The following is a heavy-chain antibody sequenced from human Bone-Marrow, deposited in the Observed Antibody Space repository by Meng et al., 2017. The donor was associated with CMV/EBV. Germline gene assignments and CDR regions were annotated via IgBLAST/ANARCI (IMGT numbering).Heavy chain of an antibody. CDR2: IKEDGTEN. CDR1: GFTLSYFW. Sequence: LSCAASGFTLSYFWMSWVRQTPGKGLEWVASIKEDGTENTYGDSVRGRFTISRDNGKNSLYLQMNSLRVEDTAVYYCARAGRFARDYWGQGTLVTVSS. D-gene: IGHD3-10*01. J-gene: IGHJ4*02. V-gene: IGHV3-7*01. CDR3: ARAGRFARDY.